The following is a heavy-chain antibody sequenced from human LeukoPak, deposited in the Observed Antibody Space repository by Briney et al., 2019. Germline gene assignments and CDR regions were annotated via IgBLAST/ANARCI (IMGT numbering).Heavy chain of an antibody. CDR3: ARGRKYSYGTYYYGLDV. CDR1: GFPFSTYA. J-gene: IGHJ6*02. D-gene: IGHD5-18*01. V-gene: IGHV3-30-3*01. CDR2: ILYDGNNK. Sequence: GTSLRLSCAASGFPFSTYAMHWVRQAPGKGLEWVAVILYDGNNKYYADSVKGRFTISRDNSKNTLYLQMNSLRAEDTAVYYCARGRKYSYGTYYYGLDVWGQGTTVTVCS.